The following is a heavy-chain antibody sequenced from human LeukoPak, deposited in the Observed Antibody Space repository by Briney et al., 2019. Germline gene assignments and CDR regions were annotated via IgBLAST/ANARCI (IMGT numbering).Heavy chain of an antibody. CDR2: MNPNSGNT. J-gene: IGHJ5*02. CDR3: ARGFVTIFGVVTPNWFDP. Sequence: ASVKVFCKAFGYTFTRYYINWVRQATGQGLEGMGWMNPNSGNTGYAQKFQGRVTMTRNTSISTAYMELSSLRSEDTAVYYCARGFVTIFGVVTPNWFDPWGQGTLVTVSS. CDR1: GYTFTRYY. V-gene: IGHV1-8*01. D-gene: IGHD3-3*01.